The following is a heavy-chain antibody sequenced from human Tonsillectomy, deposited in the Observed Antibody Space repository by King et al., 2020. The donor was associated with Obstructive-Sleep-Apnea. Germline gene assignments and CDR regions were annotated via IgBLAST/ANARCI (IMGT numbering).Heavy chain of an antibody. D-gene: IGHD3-9*01. Sequence: QLQESGPGLVKPSETLSLTCTVSGGSISSYYWSWIRQPPGKGLEWIGYIYYSGSTNYNPSLKSRVTISVDTSKNQFSLKLSSVTAADTAVYYCARHLWSVDILTGQDNFDYWGQGTLVTVSS. CDR1: GGSISSYY. CDR3: ARHLWSVDILTGQDNFDY. CDR2: IYYSGST. V-gene: IGHV4-59*08. J-gene: IGHJ4*02.